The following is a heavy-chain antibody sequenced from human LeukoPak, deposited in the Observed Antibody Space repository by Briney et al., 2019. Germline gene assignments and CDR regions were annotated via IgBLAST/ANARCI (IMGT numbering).Heavy chain of an antibody. J-gene: IGHJ4*02. V-gene: IGHV3-23*01. CDR3: AKGPKQQLVGSRGHYFDS. CDR1: GFTFSTYA. CDR2: MTGSGDRT. Sequence: WGSLRLSCGASGFTFSTYAMSWVRQAPGRGLEWVSGMTGSGDRTHYADSVKGRFTISRDNSKNTLHLQMNSLRAEDTAVYYCAKGPKQQLVGSRGHYFDSWGQGTLVTVSS. D-gene: IGHD6-13*01.